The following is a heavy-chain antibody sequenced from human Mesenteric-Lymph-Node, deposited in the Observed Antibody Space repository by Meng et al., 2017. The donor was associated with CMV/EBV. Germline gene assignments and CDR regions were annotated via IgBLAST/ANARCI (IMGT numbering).Heavy chain of an antibody. V-gene: IGHV4-59*12. D-gene: IGHD1-1*01. CDR3: ARWDWNGWFDP. Sequence: SETLSLTCTVSGGSISSYYWSWIRQPPGKGLEWIGCVYSSGNTNYDPSLKSRVTISVDTSKNQFSLKLSSVTAADTAVYYCARWDWNGWFDPWGQGTLVTVSS. CDR2: VYSSGNT. J-gene: IGHJ5*02. CDR1: GGSISSYY.